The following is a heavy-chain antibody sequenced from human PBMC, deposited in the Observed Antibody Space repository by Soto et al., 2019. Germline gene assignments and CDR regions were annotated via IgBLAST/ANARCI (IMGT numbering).Heavy chain of an antibody. Sequence: QVQLVQSGAEVKKPGSSVKVSCKASGGTFNSYVINWVRQAPGQGLEWMGGIIPFFGTAEYAQKFQGRVTITADEAAGTAYMELSSRKPGDTAVYYCAGTHFDTSGYSPSALEYWGQGTQVSVSS. D-gene: IGHD3-22*01. V-gene: IGHV1-69*01. CDR2: IIPFFGTA. CDR3: AGTHFDTSGYSPSALEY. CDR1: GGTFNSYV. J-gene: IGHJ4*02.